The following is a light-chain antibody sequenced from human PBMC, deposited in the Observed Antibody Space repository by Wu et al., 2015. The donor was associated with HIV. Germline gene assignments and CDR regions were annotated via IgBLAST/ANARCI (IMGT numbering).Light chain of an antibody. Sequence: EVVLTQSPGTLSLSPGERATLSCRASQSVNIDYIAWYQQKPGQAPRLLMYGALIRATGIPGRFSGSGSGTDFTLTISSLEPEDFAVYYCQQRSNWPPYTFGQGTKLEIK. CDR3: QQRSNWPPYT. CDR1: QSVNIDY. V-gene: IGKV3D-20*02. J-gene: IGKJ2*01. CDR2: GAL.